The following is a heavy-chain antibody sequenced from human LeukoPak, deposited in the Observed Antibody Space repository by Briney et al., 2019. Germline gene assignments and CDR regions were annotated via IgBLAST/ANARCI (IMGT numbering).Heavy chain of an antibody. D-gene: IGHD3-22*01. CDR3: ARGYGDSSGYYNY. J-gene: IGHJ4*02. CDR2: IYYSGTT. CDR1: SDSISSYY. Sequence: SETLSLTCTVSSDSISSYYWSWIRQPPGKGLEWIGYIYYSGTTKYNPSLKSRVTISIDTSKNQFSLKLSSVTAADTAVYYCARGYGDSSGYYNYWGQGTLVTVSS. V-gene: IGHV4-59*01.